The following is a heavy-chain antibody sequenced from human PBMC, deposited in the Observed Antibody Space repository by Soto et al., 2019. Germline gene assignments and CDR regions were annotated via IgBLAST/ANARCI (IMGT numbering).Heavy chain of an antibody. CDR2: IIPIFGTA. D-gene: IGHD5-12*01. CDR1: GGTFSRYA. CDR3: ARVRCSGYDYCVPAAYYFDY. J-gene: IGHJ4*02. Sequence: SVKVSCKASGGTFSRYAISWVRQAPGQGLEWMGGIIPIFGTANYAQKFQGRVTITADESTSTAYMELSSLRSEDTAVYYCARVRCSGYDYCVPAAYYFDYWGQGTLVTVSS. V-gene: IGHV1-69*13.